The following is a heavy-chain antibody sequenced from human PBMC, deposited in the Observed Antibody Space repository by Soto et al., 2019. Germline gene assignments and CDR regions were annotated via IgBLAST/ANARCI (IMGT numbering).Heavy chain of an antibody. CDR1: GGSFSGYY. D-gene: IGHD3-16*02. CDR3: AGITRWGSYRYCLRY. J-gene: IGHJ4*02. V-gene: IGHV4-34*01. CDR2: INHSGST. Sequence: SETLSLTCAVYGGSFSGYYWSWIRQPPGKGLEWIGEINHSGSTNYNPSLKSRVTISVDTSKNQFSLKLSSVTAADTAVYYCAGITRWGSYRYCLRYWGQGTLVTVSS.